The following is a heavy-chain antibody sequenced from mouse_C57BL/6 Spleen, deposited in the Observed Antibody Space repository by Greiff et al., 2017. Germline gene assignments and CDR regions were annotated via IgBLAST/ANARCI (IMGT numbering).Heavy chain of an antibody. CDR2: IDPETGGT. CDR1: GYTFTDYE. J-gene: IGHJ2*01. CDR3: TSRRYYFDY. Sequence: QVQLQQSGAELVRPGASVTLSCMASGYTFTDYEMHWVKQTPVHGLEWIGAIDPETGGTAYNQKFKGKAILTADKSSSTAYMELRSLTSEDSAVYYCTSRRYYFDYWGQGTTLTVSS. V-gene: IGHV1-15*01.